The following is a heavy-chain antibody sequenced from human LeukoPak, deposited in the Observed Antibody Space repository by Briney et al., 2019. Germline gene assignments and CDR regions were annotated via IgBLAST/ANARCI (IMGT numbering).Heavy chain of an antibody. CDR1: GFTFSSYS. CDR3: ARGATTGYFQH. CDR2: ISSSSSYI. D-gene: IGHD1-26*01. V-gene: IGHV3-21*01. J-gene: IGHJ1*01. Sequence: PGRSLRLSCAASGFTFSSYSMNWVRQAPGKGLEWVSSISSSSSYIYYADSVKGRFTISRDNAKNSLYLQMNSLRAEDTAVYYCARGATTGYFQHWGQGTLVTVSS.